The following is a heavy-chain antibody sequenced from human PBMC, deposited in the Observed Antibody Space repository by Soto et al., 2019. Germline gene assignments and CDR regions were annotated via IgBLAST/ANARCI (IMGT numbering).Heavy chain of an antibody. J-gene: IGHJ3*02. CDR3: ARSYDFSPFDI. CDR2: IIPILGIA. V-gene: IGHV1-69*02. CDR1: GGTFSSYT. Sequence: GASVKVSCKASGGTFSSYTISWVRQAPGQGLEWMGRIIPILGIANYAQKFQGWVTMTRDTSISTAYMELSRPRSDDTAVYYCARSYDFSPFDIWGQGTMVTVSS. D-gene: IGHD2-21*01.